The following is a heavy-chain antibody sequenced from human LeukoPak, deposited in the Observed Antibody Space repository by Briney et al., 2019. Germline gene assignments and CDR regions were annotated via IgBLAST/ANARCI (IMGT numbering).Heavy chain of an antibody. CDR3: AKFVVVVAAPGYYYGMDV. V-gene: IGHV3-23*01. Sequence: GGSLRLSCAAAGFTFSSYAMSWVRQAPGKGLEWVSAISGSGGSTYYADSVKGRFTISRDNSKHTLYLQMNSLRAEDTAVYYCAKFVVVVAAPGYYYGMDVWGQGTTVTVSS. J-gene: IGHJ6*02. D-gene: IGHD2-15*01. CDR1: GFTFSSYA. CDR2: ISGSGGST.